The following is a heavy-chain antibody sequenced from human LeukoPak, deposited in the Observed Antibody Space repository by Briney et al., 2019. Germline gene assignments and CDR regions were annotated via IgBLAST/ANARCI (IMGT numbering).Heavy chain of an antibody. CDR3: ASLLRPYSANPH. J-gene: IGHJ4*02. CDR1: GGSISSSSYY. CDR2: IYYSGST. Sequence: SETLSLTCTVSGGSISSSSYYWGWIRQPPGKGLEWIGSIYYSGSTYYNPSLKSRVTISVDTSKNQFSLKLSSVTAADTAVYYCASLLRPYSANPHWGQGTLVTVSS. V-gene: IGHV4-39*01. D-gene: IGHD6-13*01.